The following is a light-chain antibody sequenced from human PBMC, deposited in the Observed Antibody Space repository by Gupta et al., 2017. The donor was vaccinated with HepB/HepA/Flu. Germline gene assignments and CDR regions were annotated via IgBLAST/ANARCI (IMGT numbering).Light chain of an antibody. CDR3: QQYNNWPPLT. Sequence: EIVMTPSPATLSVSPGERATLSCRASQSVSSNLAWYQQKPGQAPRLLIYGASTRATGIPARFSGSGSGTEFTLTISSLQSEDFAVYYCQQYNNWPPLTFGGGTKVGIK. CDR1: QSVSSN. J-gene: IGKJ4*01. V-gene: IGKV3-15*01. CDR2: GAS.